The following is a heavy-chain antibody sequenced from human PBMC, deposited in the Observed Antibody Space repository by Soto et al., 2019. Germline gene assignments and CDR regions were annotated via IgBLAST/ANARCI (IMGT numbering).Heavy chain of an antibody. J-gene: IGHJ6*04. D-gene: IGHD5-18*01. CDR3: LGGYDYYYYYGMDV. CDR1: GFTFGGYA. CDR2: ISGSGGST. V-gene: IGHV3-23*01. Sequence: GGSLRLSCAASGFTFGGYAVSWVRQAPGKGLEWVSAISGSGGSTYYADSVKGRFTISRDNSKNTLYLQMNSLRAEDTAVYFALGGYDYYYYYGMDVWGKGTTVTVSS.